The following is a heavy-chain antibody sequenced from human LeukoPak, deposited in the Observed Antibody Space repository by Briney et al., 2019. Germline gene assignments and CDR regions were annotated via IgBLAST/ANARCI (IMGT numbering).Heavy chain of an antibody. CDR1: GGSFSGYY. V-gene: IGHV4-34*01. CDR2: INHSGST. Sequence: SETLSLTCAVYGGSFSGYYWSWIRQPPGKGLEWIGEINHSGSTNYNPSLKSRVTTSVDTSKNQFSLKLSSVTAADTAVYYCARIAAAGFDYWGQGTLVTVSS. D-gene: IGHD6-13*01. J-gene: IGHJ4*02. CDR3: ARIAAAGFDY.